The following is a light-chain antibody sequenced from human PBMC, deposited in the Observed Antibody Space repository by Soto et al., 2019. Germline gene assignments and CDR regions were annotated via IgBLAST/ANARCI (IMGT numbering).Light chain of an antibody. V-gene: IGKV4-1*01. J-gene: IGKJ2*01. CDR3: QQYYGTPPYA. CDR1: QSVLYSSNNKNY. CDR2: WAS. Sequence: DIVMTQSPDSLAVSLGERATINCKSSQSVLYSSNNKNYLAWYQQKPGQPPKLLIYWASTRQSGVPDRFSDSGSGTEFALTISSREAEDADVYCCQQYYGTPPYAFGQGTKLEIK.